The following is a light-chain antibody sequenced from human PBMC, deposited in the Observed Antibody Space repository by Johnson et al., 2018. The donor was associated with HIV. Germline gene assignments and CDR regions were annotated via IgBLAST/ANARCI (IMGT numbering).Light chain of an antibody. Sequence: QSVLTQPPSVSAAPGQKVTISCSGSSSTIGNNYVSWYQVLPGTAPKLPIYKNDKRPSGIPDRFSGSKAGTSATLGITGLQSGDEADYYCGTWATSRTKGSVFGTGTKVTVL. V-gene: IGLV1-51*02. CDR3: GTWATSRTKGSV. CDR1: SSTIGNNY. J-gene: IGLJ1*01. CDR2: KND.